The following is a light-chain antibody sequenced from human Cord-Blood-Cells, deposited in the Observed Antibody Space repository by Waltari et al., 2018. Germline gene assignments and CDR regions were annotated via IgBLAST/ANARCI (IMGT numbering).Light chain of an antibody. Sequence: DIQMTHSPSSLSASVRDRVTITCQASQDISNYLNWYQQKPGKAPKLLIYDASNLETGGPSRFSGSGSGTEFTFTISSLQPEDIATYYCQQYDNLPFTFGPGTKVDIK. CDR3: QQYDNLPFT. CDR2: DAS. J-gene: IGKJ3*01. V-gene: IGKV1-33*01. CDR1: QDISNY.